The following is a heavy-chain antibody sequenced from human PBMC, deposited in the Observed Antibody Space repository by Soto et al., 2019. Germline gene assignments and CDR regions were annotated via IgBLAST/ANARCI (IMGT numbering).Heavy chain of an antibody. J-gene: IGHJ4*02. V-gene: IGHV3-7*01. D-gene: IGHD5-18*01. CDR3: ASDFYGGYNYGPGDY. CDR1: GFMFSAYW. CDR2: IHGDGGKI. Sequence: GGSLRLSCAASGFMFSAYWMSWVRQAPGKGLEWVANIHGDGGKIYYVDSVKGRFTISRDNAKRSLYLQMNSLRAEDTAVYYCASDFYGGYNYGPGDYWGQGAMVTVSS.